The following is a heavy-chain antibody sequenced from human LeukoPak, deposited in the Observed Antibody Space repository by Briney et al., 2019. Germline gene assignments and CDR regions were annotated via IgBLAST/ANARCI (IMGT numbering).Heavy chain of an antibody. Sequence: GESLKISCQGSGYIFTNYWIGWVRQMPGKGLEWMGIISCGDSKTKYSPSFQGQVTISADKSLSTAYLQWSSLKASDTAMYYCARHRRDGYRTLDDWGQGTLVTVSS. J-gene: IGHJ4*01. CDR2: ISCGDSKT. CDR1: GYIFTNYW. CDR3: ARHRRDGYRTLDD. D-gene: IGHD5-24*01. V-gene: IGHV5-51*01.